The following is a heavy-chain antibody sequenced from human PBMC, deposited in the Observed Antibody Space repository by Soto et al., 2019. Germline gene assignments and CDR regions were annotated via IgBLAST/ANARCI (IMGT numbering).Heavy chain of an antibody. J-gene: IGHJ3*02. CDR3: ARGEDDILTGYYIIHSAFDI. CDR2: ISSSSSTI. D-gene: IGHD3-9*01. CDR1: GFTFSSYS. Sequence: GGSLRLSCAASGFTFSSYSMNWVRQAPGKGLEWVSYISSSSSTIYYADSVKGRFTISRDNAKNSLYLQMNSLRAEDTAVYYCARGEDDILTGYYIIHSAFDIWGQGTMVTVSS. V-gene: IGHV3-48*01.